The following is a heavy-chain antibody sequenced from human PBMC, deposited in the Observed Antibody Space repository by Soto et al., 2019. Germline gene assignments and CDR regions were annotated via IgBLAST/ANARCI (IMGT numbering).Heavy chain of an antibody. J-gene: IGHJ4*02. D-gene: IGHD6-6*01. Sequence: RXSVKVSCNASGNTFTSYGISWVRQAPGQGLGWMGWISAYNGNTNYAQKLQGRVTMTTDTSTSTAYMELRSLRSDDTAVYYCARDGQLVRIFDYWGQGTLVTVSS. CDR1: GNTFTSYG. V-gene: IGHV1-18*01. CDR2: ISAYNGNT. CDR3: ARDGQLVRIFDY.